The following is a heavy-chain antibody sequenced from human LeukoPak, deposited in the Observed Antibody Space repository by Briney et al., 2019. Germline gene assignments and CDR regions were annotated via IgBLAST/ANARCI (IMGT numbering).Heavy chain of an antibody. Sequence: PSETLSLTCTVSGGSVSSGSHYWSWIRQPPGKGLEWIGYIYYSGSTNYNPSLKSRVTISVDTSKNQFSLKLSSVTAADTAVYYCARDDAEADYFDYWGQGTLVTVSS. J-gene: IGHJ4*02. CDR2: IYYSGST. CDR3: ARDDAEADYFDY. CDR1: GGSVSSGSHY. V-gene: IGHV4-61*01.